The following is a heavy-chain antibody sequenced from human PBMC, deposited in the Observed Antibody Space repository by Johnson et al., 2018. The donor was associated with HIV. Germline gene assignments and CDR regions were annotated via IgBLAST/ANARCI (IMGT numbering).Heavy chain of an antibody. D-gene: IGHD3-22*01. J-gene: IGHJ3*02. CDR1: GFTFSSYA. CDR3: ARDLYYYDTSGYYLNGPDAFDI. CDR2: ISGSGGST. Sequence: VQLVESGGGLVQPGGSLRLSCAASGFTFSSYAMSWVRQAPGKGLEWASAISGSGGSTYYADSVKGRFTISRDNSKNTLYLQVNSLRAEDTAVYYCARDLYYYDTSGYYLNGPDAFDIWGQGTMVTVSS. V-gene: IGHV3-23*04.